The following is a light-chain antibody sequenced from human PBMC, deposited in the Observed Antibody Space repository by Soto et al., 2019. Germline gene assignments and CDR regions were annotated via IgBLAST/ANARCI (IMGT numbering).Light chain of an antibody. J-gene: IGKJ4*01. V-gene: IGKV3-20*01. CDR2: ASS. CDR1: QSVTSSY. CDR3: QQYGYSPT. Sequence: EIVLTQSPGTLSLSPGERATLSCRASQSVTSSYLAWYQQKPGQAPRLLIYASSSRATGIPDRFSGSGAGTDFTLTISRLEPEDFAVHYCQQYGYSPTFGGGTKVEIK.